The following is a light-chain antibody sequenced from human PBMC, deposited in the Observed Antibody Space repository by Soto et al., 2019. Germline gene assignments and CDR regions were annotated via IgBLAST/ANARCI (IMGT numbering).Light chain of an antibody. CDR2: AAS. CDR1: QGISTY. CDR3: QQLHSYPLT. V-gene: IGKV1-9*01. Sequence: DIQMTQSPSSLSASEGDRVTITCRAGQGISTYLAWYQQKPRKAPKLLIYAASTLQSGVPSRFSGSGAGTDFTLTISSLQPEDFATYYCQQLHSYPLTFGGGTKVDIK. J-gene: IGKJ4*01.